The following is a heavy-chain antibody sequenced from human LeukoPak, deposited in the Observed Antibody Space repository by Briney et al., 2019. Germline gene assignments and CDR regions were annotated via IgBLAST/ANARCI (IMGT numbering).Heavy chain of an antibody. CDR3: ARAQMGAPTDY. CDR2: ISSDGSGT. V-gene: IGHV3-74*01. J-gene: IGHJ4*02. CDR1: GFTFSSYA. D-gene: IGHD1-26*01. Sequence: GGSLRLSCAASGFTFSSYAMYWVRQAPGKGLVWVSRISSDGSGTIYADSVKGRFTISRDIAKNTLYLQMNSLRAEDTAVYYCARAQMGAPTDYWGQGTLVTVSS.